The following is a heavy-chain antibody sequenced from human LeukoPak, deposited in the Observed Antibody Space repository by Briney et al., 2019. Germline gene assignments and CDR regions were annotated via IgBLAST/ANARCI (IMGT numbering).Heavy chain of an antibody. D-gene: IGHD3-9*01. CDR3: ARLILTGIPTRGYFDS. Sequence: PGGSLRLSCAVSGLIFSKYGMTWLRQAPGRGREWVAGIGLNGGDTDYADSVRGRFTISKDNFQNSLYLQMNSLRAEDTAVYYCARLILTGIPTRGYFDSWGQGTLVTVSS. CDR2: IGLNGGDT. J-gene: IGHJ4*02. V-gene: IGHV3-23*01. CDR1: GLIFSKYG.